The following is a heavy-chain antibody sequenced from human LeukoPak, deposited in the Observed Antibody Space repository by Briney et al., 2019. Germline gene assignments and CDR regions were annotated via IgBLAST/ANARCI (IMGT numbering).Heavy chain of an antibody. CDR2: IYTSGST. CDR3: ARLSGRGVYYGSGSYYGNHPLDY. Sequence: PSETLSLTCTVSGGSISSYYWSWIRQPAGKGLEWIGRIYTSGSTNYNPSLKSRVTMSVDTSKNQFSLKLSSVTAADTAVYYCARLSGRGVYYGSGSYYGNHPLDYWGQGTLVTVSS. J-gene: IGHJ4*02. D-gene: IGHD3-10*01. V-gene: IGHV4-4*07. CDR1: GGSISSYY.